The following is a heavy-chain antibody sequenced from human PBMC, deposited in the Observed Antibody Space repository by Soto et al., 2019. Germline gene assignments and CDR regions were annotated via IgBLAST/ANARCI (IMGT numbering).Heavy chain of an antibody. V-gene: IGHV1-3*01. CDR2: IIVGNGKT. CDR1: GYTFPAYT. Sequence: ASVKVSCKASGYTFPAYTMNWVRQAPGQRPEWMGWIIVGNGKTRYSKKFQGRVTFTRDTSASTVYLELSSLRSEDTAMYYCARKTAVTDYYFDYWGQGTLVTVSS. D-gene: IGHD6-19*01. J-gene: IGHJ4*02. CDR3: ARKTAVTDYYFDY.